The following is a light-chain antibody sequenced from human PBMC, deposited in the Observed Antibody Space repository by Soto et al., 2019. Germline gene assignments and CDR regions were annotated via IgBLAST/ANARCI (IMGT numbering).Light chain of an antibody. J-gene: IGKJ1*01. CDR3: QKYNTAPQT. CDR2: AAS. CDR1: QGIIDY. Sequence: DIQMTQSASSLSASVGDRVTITCRASQGIIDYVAWFQQKPGKAPKLLIYAASTPQSGVPSRFSGSGSGTDFTLTISSLQPEDVATYYCQKYNTAPQTFDQGTKVEIK. V-gene: IGKV1-27*01.